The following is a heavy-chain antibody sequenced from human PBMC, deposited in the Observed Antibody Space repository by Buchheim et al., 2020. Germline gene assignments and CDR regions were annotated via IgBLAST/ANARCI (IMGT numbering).Heavy chain of an antibody. D-gene: IGHD3-22*01. Sequence: QVQLQESGPGLVKPSQTLSLTCTVSGGSISSGGYYWSWIRQHPGKGLEWIGYIYYSASTYYNPSLKSRVTISVDTSKNQFSLKLSSVTAADTAVYYCARISYYYDSSGYYDGYYYGMDVWGQGTT. J-gene: IGHJ6*02. CDR1: GGSISSGGYY. CDR2: IYYSAST. CDR3: ARISYYYDSSGYYDGYYYGMDV. V-gene: IGHV4-31*03.